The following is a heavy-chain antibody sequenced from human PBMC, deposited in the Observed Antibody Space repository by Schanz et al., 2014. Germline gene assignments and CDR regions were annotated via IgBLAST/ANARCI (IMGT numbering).Heavy chain of an antibody. CDR3: ARDKGGYYPFDY. CDR1: GFTFSTYW. V-gene: IGHV3-7*01. Sequence: EVQLVESGGGLVQPGGSLRLSCAASGFTFSTYWMSWVRQAPGKGLEWVANIKQDESERSYVDSVKGRFTISRDNAKNALYLQMNIRRAEDTALYYCARDKGGYYPFDYWGQGTLVTVSS. J-gene: IGHJ4*02. CDR2: IKQDESER. D-gene: IGHD3-3*01.